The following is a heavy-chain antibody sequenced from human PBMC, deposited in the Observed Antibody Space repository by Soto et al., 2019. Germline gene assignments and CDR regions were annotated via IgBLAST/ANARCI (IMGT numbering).Heavy chain of an antibody. CDR3: AGNSPITPYGSRIYLDL. D-gene: IGHD3-10*01. Sequence: PAGTLCITCNVSVGSISIGGYYLSGIRQPPGKGIKSIGYIHYRGSTYYNPSLKSRVTISVDTSKNQFSLKLSSVTAADTAVHYCAGNSPITPYGSRIYLDLWGQGTIVTDSP. V-gene: IGHV4-30-4*01. CDR2: IHYRGST. J-gene: IGHJ4*02. CDR1: VGSISIGGYY.